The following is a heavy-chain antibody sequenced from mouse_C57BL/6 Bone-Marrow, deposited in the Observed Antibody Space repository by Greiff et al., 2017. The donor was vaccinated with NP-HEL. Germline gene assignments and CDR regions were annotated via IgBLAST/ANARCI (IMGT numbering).Heavy chain of an antibody. CDR2: IYPRSGNT. V-gene: IGHV1-81*01. CDR1: GYTFTSYG. Sequence: ESGAELARPGASVKLSCKASGYTFTSYGISWVKQRTGQGLEWIGEIYPRSGNTYYNEKFKGKATLTADKTSSTAYMELRSLTSEDSAVYFCARVGRDLRRPGVAYWGQGTLVTVSA. J-gene: IGHJ3*01. D-gene: IGHD1-2*01. CDR3: ARVGRDLRRPGVAY.